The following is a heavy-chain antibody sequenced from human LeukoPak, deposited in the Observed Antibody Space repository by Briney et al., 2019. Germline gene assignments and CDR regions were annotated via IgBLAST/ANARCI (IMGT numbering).Heavy chain of an antibody. CDR1: GFTFSSYA. J-gene: IGHJ6*02. V-gene: IGHV3-23*01. Sequence: GGSLRLSCAASGFTFSSYAMSWVRQAPGKGLEWVSAISGSGGSTYYADSVKGRFTISRDNSKNTLYLQMNSPRAEDTAVYYCAKDWPRFCSGGSCYPYYYYGMDVWGQGTTVTVSS. CDR3: AKDWPRFCSGGSCYPYYYYGMDV. CDR2: ISGSGGST. D-gene: IGHD2-15*01.